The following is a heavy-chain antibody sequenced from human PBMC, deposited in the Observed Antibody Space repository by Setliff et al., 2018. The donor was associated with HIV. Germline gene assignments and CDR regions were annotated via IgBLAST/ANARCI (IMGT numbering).Heavy chain of an antibody. D-gene: IGHD5-18*01. Sequence: PSETLSLTCAVSGYSISSGYYWGWIRQPPGKGLEWIGSIYHSGSTYYNPSLKSRVTISVDTSKNQFSLKLNSVTAADTAVYHCARGARRYNYGYWFYHGMDVWGQGTTVTV. CDR2: IYHSGST. CDR3: ARGARRYNYGYWFYHGMDV. CDR1: GYSISSGYY. V-gene: IGHV4-38-2*01. J-gene: IGHJ6*02.